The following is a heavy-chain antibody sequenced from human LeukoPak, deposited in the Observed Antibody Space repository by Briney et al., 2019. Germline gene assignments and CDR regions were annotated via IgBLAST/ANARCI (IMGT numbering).Heavy chain of an antibody. CDR3: ARAPPPVYLVDY. V-gene: IGHV1-8*03. CDR1: GYTFTSYD. Sequence: ASVKVSCKASGYTFTSYDINWVRQATGQGLEWMGWMNPNSGNTDYAQKFQGRVTITRNTSISTAYMELSSLRSEDTAVYYCARAPPPVYLVDYWGQGTLVTVSS. CDR2: MNPNSGNT. J-gene: IGHJ4*02. D-gene: IGHD1-14*01.